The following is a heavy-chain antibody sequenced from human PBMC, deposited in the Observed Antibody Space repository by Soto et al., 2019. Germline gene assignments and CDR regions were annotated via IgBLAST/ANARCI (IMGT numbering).Heavy chain of an antibody. D-gene: IGHD3-3*01. CDR3: ARGETFNLGWLFNWFDP. CDR1: GDSISANHW. V-gene: IGHV4-4*02. J-gene: IGHJ5*02. CDR2: ICHSGSI. Sequence: SETLSLTCVVSGDSISANHWWNWVRQPPGKGLEWIGEICHSGSINYNPSLKSRLSISLDKSKNQFSLQLNSVTAADTAVYYCARGETFNLGWLFNWFDPWGQGIPVTVSS.